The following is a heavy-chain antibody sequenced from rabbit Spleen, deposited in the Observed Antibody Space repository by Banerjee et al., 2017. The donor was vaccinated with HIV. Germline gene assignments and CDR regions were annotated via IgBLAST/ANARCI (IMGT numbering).Heavy chain of an antibody. J-gene: IGHJ4*01. CDR2: INTATNKD. V-gene: IGHV1S45*01. Sequence: QEQVVESGGGLVKPGASLTLTCTASGFSFSNKYVMCWVRQAPGKGLEWIACINTATNKDVDASWTKGIFIISRTSSTTVTLQMTSLTAANTATYFWARTFSDSGWNIDLWGPGTLVTVS. D-gene: IGHD1-1*01. CDR3: ARTFSDSGWNIDL. CDR1: GFSFSNKYV.